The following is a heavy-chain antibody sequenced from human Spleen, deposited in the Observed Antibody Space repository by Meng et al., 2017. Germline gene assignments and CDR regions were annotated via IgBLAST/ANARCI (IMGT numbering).Heavy chain of an antibody. CDR2: ISYDGSNK. Sequence: GESLKISCAASGFTFSSYAMHWVRQAPGKGLEWVAVISYDGSNKYYADSVKGRFTISRDNSKNTLYLQMNRLRAAYTAVYYCARVAIVIRYYYYVMDVWGQGTTVTVSS. CDR3: ARVAIVIRYYYYVMDV. J-gene: IGHJ6*02. CDR1: GFTFSSYA. D-gene: IGHD2/OR15-2a*01. V-gene: IGHV3-30*01.